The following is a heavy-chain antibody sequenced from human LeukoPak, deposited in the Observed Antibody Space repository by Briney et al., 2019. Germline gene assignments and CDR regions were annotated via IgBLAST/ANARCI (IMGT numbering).Heavy chain of an antibody. J-gene: IGHJ4*02. D-gene: IGHD7-27*01. CDR1: GFTFSTYS. Sequence: PGGSLRLSCAASGFTFSTYSMDWVRRAPGKGLEWVSYISSSSSTIYYADSVKGRFTLSTDNAKNSLYLQMNSLRDEDTAVYYCARDLTLGKPDYFDHWGQGTLVTVSS. CDR2: ISSSSSTI. V-gene: IGHV3-48*02. CDR3: ARDLTLGKPDYFDH.